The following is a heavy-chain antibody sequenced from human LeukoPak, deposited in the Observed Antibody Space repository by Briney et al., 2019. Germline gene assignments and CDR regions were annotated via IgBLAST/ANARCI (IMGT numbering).Heavy chain of an antibody. Sequence: PGGSLRLSCAASGFTSSSYDMHWVRQAPGKGLEWVAGISYDGSNKYYTDSVKGRFTISRDNSKNTLYLQMNSLRAEDTALYYCAKEAYSYGYFDSWGLGTLVTVSS. J-gene: IGHJ4*02. CDR3: AKEAYSYGYFDS. V-gene: IGHV3-30*18. CDR1: GFTSSSYD. CDR2: ISYDGSNK. D-gene: IGHD5-18*01.